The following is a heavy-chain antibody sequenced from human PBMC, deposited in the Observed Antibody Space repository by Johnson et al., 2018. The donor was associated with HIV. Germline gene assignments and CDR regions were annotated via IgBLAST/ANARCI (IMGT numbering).Heavy chain of an antibody. CDR3: AREGGAAAPDAFDI. Sequence: VQLVESGGGLVQPGGSLRLSCAASGFTFSSYAMSWVRQAPGKGLEWVSGLNWNAGSTGYADSVKGRFTISRDNAKNSLYLQMTSLRAEDTALYYCAREGGAAAPDAFDIWGQGTMVTVSS. J-gene: IGHJ3*02. D-gene: IGHD2-2*01. CDR2: LNWNAGST. CDR1: GFTFSSYA. V-gene: IGHV3-20*04.